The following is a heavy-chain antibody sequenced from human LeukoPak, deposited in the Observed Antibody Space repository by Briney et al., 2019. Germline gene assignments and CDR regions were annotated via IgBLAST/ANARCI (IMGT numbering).Heavy chain of an antibody. V-gene: IGHV3-30*18. Sequence: GGSLRLSCAASGFTFSSYGMHWVRQAPGKGLEWVAVISYDGSNKYYADSVKGRFTISRDNSKDTVYLQMNSLRVDDTALYHCAKSYDTSTSPDHWGQGILVSVSS. D-gene: IGHD3-3*01. CDR3: AKSYDTSTSPDH. J-gene: IGHJ5*02. CDR2: ISYDGSNK. CDR1: GFTFSSYG.